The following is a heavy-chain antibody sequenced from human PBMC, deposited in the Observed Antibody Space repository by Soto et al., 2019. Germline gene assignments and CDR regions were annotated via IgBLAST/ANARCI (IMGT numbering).Heavy chain of an antibody. CDR1: GFTFSSYA. Sequence: EVQLLESGGGLVQPGGSLRLSCAASGFTFSSYAMSWVRQAPGKGLEWVSAISGSGGSTYYADSVKGRFTISRDNAKNTRYLQMNSQRPEDAAIYYWAKGNTVTDHYYGGMAVWAQGTTVTVS. D-gene: IGHD4-17*01. CDR3: AKGNTVTDHYYGGMAV. V-gene: IGHV3-23*01. CDR2: ISGSGGST. J-gene: IGHJ6*02.